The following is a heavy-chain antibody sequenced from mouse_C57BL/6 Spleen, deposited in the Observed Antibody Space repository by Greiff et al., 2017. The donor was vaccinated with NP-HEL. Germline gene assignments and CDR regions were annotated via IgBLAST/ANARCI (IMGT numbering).Heavy chain of an antibody. CDR3: ARRDGSSYLYAMDY. CDR2: IYPRDGST. Sequence: QVQLRQSGPELVKPGASVKLSCKASGYTFTSYDINWVKQRPGQGLEWIGWIYPRDGSTKYNEKFKGKATLTVDTSSSTAYMELHSLTSEDSAVYFCARRDGSSYLYAMDYWGQGTSVTVSS. V-gene: IGHV1-85*01. CDR1: GYTFTSYD. J-gene: IGHJ4*01. D-gene: IGHD1-1*01.